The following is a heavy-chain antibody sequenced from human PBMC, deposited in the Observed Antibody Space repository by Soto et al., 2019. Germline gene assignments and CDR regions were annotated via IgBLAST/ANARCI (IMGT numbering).Heavy chain of an antibody. Sequence: GGSLRLSCAASGFTFSSYWMSWVRQAPGKGLEWVANIKQDGSEKYYVDSVKGRFTISRDNAKNSLYLQMNSLRAEDTAVYYCARGPSQYYYYYYMDVWGKGTTVTVSS. V-gene: IGHV3-7*01. CDR2: IKQDGSEK. J-gene: IGHJ6*03. CDR3: ARGPSQYYYYYYMDV. CDR1: GFTFSSYW.